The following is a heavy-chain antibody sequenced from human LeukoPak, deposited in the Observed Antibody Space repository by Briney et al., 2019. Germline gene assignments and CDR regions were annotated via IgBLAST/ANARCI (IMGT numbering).Heavy chain of an antibody. CDR3: ARTIVGAIGGLDY. CDR2: IIPIFGTA. V-gene: IGHV1-69*13. J-gene: IGHJ4*02. CDR1: GGTFSSYA. D-gene: IGHD1-26*01. Sequence: GASVKVSCKASGGTFSSYAISWVRQAPGQGLEWMGGIIPIFGTANYAQKFQGRVTITADESTSTAYMELSSLRSEDTAVYYCARTIVGAIGGLDYWGQGTLVTVSS.